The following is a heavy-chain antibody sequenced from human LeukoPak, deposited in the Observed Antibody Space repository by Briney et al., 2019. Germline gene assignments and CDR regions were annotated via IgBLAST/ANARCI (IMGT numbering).Heavy chain of an antibody. D-gene: IGHD4-17*01. Sequence: SQTLSLTCTVSGGSISSGGYCWSWIRQHPGKGLEWIGYIYYSGSTYYNPSLKSRVTISVDTSKNQFSLKLSSVTAADTAVYYCARGHGDYEYDYWGQGTLVTVSS. CDR2: IYYSGST. J-gene: IGHJ4*02. CDR1: GGSISSGGYC. V-gene: IGHV4-31*03. CDR3: ARGHGDYEYDY.